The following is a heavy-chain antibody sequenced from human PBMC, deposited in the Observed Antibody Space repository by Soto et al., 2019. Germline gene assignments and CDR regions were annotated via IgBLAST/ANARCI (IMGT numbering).Heavy chain of an antibody. J-gene: IGHJ4*02. D-gene: IGHD1-26*01. CDR2: ISSSGSTI. Sequence: PGGSLRLSCAASGFTFSSYEMNWVRQAPGKGLEWVSYISSSGSTIYYADSVKGRFTISRDNAKNSLYLQMNSLRAEDTAVYYCAKDSGSYLFDYWGQGTLVTVSS. V-gene: IGHV3-48*03. CDR3: AKDSGSYLFDY. CDR1: GFTFSSYE.